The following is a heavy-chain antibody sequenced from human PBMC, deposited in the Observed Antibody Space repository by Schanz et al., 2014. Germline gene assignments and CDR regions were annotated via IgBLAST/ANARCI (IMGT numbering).Heavy chain of an antibody. Sequence: EVQLVESGGGLVQPGGSLRLSCAASGFTVSNNLMRWVRQAPGKGLEWVSIIYSGGSTFYADSVKGRFTISRDNSKNTLYLQMNSLRAEDAAVYCCARGGGAEASTWGQGTPVTVSS. J-gene: IGHJ5*02. D-gene: IGHD2-15*01. CDR1: GFTVSNNL. CDR3: ARGGGAEAST. CDR2: IYSGGST. V-gene: IGHV3-66*01.